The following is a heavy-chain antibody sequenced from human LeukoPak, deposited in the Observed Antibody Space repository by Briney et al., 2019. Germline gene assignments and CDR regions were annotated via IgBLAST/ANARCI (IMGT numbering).Heavy chain of an antibody. D-gene: IGHD1-26*01. V-gene: IGHV3-30*18. CDR1: GVTFSSYG. CDR2: ISYDGSNK. CDR3: AKDLGGSYDY. J-gene: IGHJ4*02. Sequence: GGSLRLSCAASGVTFSSYGMHWVRQAPGKGLEWVAVISYDGSNKYYADSVKGRFTISRDNSKNTLYLQMNSLRAEDTAVYYCAKDLGGSYDYWGQGTLVTVSS.